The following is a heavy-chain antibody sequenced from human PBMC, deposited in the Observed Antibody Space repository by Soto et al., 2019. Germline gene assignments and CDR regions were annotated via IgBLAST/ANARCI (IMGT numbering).Heavy chain of an antibody. CDR1: GGSISSGGYS. D-gene: IGHD3-9*01. V-gene: IGHV4-30-2*01. Sequence: QLQLQESGSGLVKPSQTLSLTCAVSGGSISSGGYSWSWIRQPPGKGLEWIGYIYHSGSTYYNPSLKSRVTISVDRSKNQFSLKLSSVTAADTAVYYCARAGRYFDWQLKSDGMDVWGQGTTVTVSS. CDR3: ARAGRYFDWQLKSDGMDV. J-gene: IGHJ6*02. CDR2: IYHSGST.